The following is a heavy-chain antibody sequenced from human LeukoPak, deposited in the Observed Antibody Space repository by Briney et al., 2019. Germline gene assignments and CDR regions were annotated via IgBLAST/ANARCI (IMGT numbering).Heavy chain of an antibody. J-gene: IGHJ4*02. Sequence: GGTLRLSCAASGFTFSSYWMHWVRQAPGKGLVWFSRINSDGSSTSYAGSVKGRFTISRDNAKNTLYLQRHSLRTEDKAVYYCARERAHYYDSSGYSDYWGQGTLVTVSS. CDR1: GFTFSSYW. D-gene: IGHD3-22*01. CDR2: INSDGSST. V-gene: IGHV3-74*01. CDR3: ARERAHYYDSSGYSDY.